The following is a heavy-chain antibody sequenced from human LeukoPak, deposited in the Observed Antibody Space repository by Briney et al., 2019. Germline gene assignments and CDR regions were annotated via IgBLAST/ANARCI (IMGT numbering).Heavy chain of an antibody. CDR3: ATSPRVTLYVMGDFAY. Sequence: GGSLRLSCAASGFTFSSYWMHWIRQAPGKGLEWVSVISGSGGSTYYADSVKGRFTISRDTSDNTIYLQMNSLRADDTAVYYCATSPRVTLYVMGDFAYWGQGTLVTVSS. CDR1: GFTFSSYW. V-gene: IGHV3-23*01. D-gene: IGHD3-16*01. J-gene: IGHJ4*02. CDR2: ISGSGGST.